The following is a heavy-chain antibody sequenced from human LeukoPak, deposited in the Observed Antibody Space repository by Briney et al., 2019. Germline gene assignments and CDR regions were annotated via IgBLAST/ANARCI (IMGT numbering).Heavy chain of an antibody. J-gene: IGHJ4*02. D-gene: IGHD2-2*01. CDR3: ARGGGYCSTTSCYPYYFDY. Sequence: KPGGSLRLSCAASGFTFSDYYMSWIRQAPGKGLEWVSYISSSGSTIYYADSVKGRFTISRDNAKNTLYLQMNSLRAEDTAVYYCARGGGYCSTTSCYPYYFDYWGQGTLVTVSS. V-gene: IGHV3-11*04. CDR1: GFTFSDYY. CDR2: ISSSGSTI.